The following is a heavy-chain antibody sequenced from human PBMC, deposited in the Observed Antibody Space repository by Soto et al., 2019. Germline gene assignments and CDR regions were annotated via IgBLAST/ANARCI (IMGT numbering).Heavy chain of an antibody. CDR1: GFTFSSYW. J-gene: IGHJ4*02. CDR2: INSAGSST. D-gene: IGHD2-15*01. V-gene: IGHV3-74*01. Sequence: EVQLVESGGGLVQPGGSLRLSCAASGFTFSSYWMHWVRQAPGKGLVWVSRINSAGSSTSYADSVKGRFTISRDNAKNTLYLQMNSLGAEDTAVYYCVRTSLVVAAATREDYWGQGTLGTVSS. CDR3: VRTSLVVAAATREDY.